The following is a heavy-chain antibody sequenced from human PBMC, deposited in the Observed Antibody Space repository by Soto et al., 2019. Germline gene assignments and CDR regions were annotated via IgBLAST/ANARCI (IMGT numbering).Heavy chain of an antibody. CDR3: ARGIVPAATDDDYYYYGMDV. J-gene: IGHJ6*02. CDR2: IIPIFGTA. Sequence: GASVKVSCKASGCTFSSYAISWVRQAPGQGLEWMGGIIPIFGTANYAQKFQGRVTITADESTSTAYMELSSLRSEDTAVYYCARGIVPAATDDDYYYYGMDVWGQGTTVTVSS. D-gene: IGHD2-2*01. CDR1: GCTFSSYA. V-gene: IGHV1-69*13.